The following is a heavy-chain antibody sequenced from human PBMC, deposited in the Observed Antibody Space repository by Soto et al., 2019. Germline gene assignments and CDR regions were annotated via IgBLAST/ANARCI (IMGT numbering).Heavy chain of an antibody. J-gene: IGHJ6*02. V-gene: IGHV1-58*01. CDR1: GFTFSSSA. Sequence: ASVKVSCKASGFTFSSSAVQWVRQARGQRLEWIGWIVVGSGDTSYAQKFQERVTINRDMSTSTAYMELSNLRSEDTAVYYCAADLNDFYYGMDVWGQGTTVTVSS. CDR2: IVVGSGDT. CDR3: AADLNDFYYGMDV. D-gene: IGHD3-3*01.